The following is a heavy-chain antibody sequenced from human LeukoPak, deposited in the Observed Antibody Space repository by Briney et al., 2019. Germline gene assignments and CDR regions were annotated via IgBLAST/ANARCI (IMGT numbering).Heavy chain of an antibody. CDR2: LNSDGTRI. J-gene: IGHJ6*03. D-gene: IGHD1-26*01. CDR3: ARDRSGNNYYIDV. V-gene: IGHV3-74*01. CDR1: GFSFSSYW. Sequence: GGSLRLSCTASGFSFSSYWMHWVRQVPGKGLVWVSCLNSDGTRISYADSVKGRFTISRDNAKNTLDLQMNSLRAEDTAVYYCARDRSGNNYYIDVWGKGTTVTVSS.